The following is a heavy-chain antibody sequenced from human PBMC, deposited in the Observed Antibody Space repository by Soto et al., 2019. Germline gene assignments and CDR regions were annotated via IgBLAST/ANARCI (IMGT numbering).Heavy chain of an antibody. Sequence: SETLSLTCTVSGGSISSYYWSWIRQPPGKGLEWIGYIYYSGSTNYNPSLKSRVTISVDTSKNQFSLKLSSVTAADTAVYYCARRWGGTFDYWGQGTLVNVSS. CDR3: ARRWGGTFDY. V-gene: IGHV4-59*01. J-gene: IGHJ4*02. CDR2: IYYSGST. CDR1: GGSISSYY. D-gene: IGHD2-21*01.